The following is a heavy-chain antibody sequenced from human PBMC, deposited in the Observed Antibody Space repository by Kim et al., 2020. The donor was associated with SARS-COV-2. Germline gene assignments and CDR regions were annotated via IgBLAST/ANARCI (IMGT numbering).Heavy chain of an antibody. V-gene: IGHV3-30*01. CDR3: ARDPYRNTPGYYGMDV. Sequence: VKGRFTISRDNSKNTLYLQMNSLRAEDTAVYYCARDPYRNTPGYYGMDVWGQGTTVTVSS. D-gene: IGHD3-16*02. J-gene: IGHJ6*02.